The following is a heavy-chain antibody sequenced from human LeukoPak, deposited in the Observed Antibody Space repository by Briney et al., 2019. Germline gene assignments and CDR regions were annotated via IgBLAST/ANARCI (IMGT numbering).Heavy chain of an antibody. J-gene: IGHJ5*02. V-gene: IGHV3-21*01. CDR1: GFTFSSYA. CDR2: ISSTSSHI. D-gene: IGHD6-13*01. CDR3: ARVAVAGPTGWFDP. Sequence: GGSLRLSCAASGFTFSSYAMSWVRQAPGKGLEWVSSISSTSSHIHYADSVKGRFTISRDNPDNVVYLQMNSLRAEDTAVYYCARVAVAGPTGWFDPWGQGTLVTVSS.